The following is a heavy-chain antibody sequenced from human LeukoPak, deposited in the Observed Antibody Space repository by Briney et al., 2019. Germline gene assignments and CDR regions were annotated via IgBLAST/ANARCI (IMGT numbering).Heavy chain of an antibody. Sequence: SETLSLTCTVSGGSISSYYWSWIRQPPGKGLEWIGYIYYSGSTNYNPSLKSQVTISVDTSKNQFSLKLSSVTAADTAVYYCARVFDTAMVPYFDYWGQGTLVTVSS. CDR1: GGSISSYY. J-gene: IGHJ4*02. V-gene: IGHV4-59*08. D-gene: IGHD5-18*01. CDR2: IYYSGST. CDR3: ARVFDTAMVPYFDY.